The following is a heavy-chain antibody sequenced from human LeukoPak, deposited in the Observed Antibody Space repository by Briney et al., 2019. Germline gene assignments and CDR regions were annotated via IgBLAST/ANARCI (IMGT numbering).Heavy chain of an antibody. CDR2: IQYDGNTI. Sequence: PGGSLRLSCVASGFTYSHNGMHWVRQAPGKGLEWVAFIQYDGNTIFYADSVKGRFTISRDNSKNTLYLQMNSLRTDDTAVYYCGKEQSGFYVHALDPWGQGTVVTVSS. D-gene: IGHD3-3*01. CDR3: GKEQSGFYVHALDP. CDR1: GFTYSHNG. V-gene: IGHV3-30*02. J-gene: IGHJ5*02.